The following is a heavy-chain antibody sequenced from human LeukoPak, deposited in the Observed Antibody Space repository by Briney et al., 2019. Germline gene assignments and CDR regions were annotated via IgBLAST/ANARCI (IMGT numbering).Heavy chain of an antibody. J-gene: IGHJ3*02. CDR2: VSPIYGTS. D-gene: IGHD6-19*01. CDR3: ARDCSGGRCYGAFDI. Sequence: ASVNVSCKASGGTFGRYAISWVRQAPGQRLEWMGGVSPIYGTSDYAQRFKGRVTISEDESTSTAFLEVRSLKSEDTAVYYCARDCSGGRCYGAFDIWGEATLVIVSS. CDR1: GGTFGRYA. V-gene: IGHV1-69*01.